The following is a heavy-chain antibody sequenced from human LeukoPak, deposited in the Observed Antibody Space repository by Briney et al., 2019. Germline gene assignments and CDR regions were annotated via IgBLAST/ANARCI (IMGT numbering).Heavy chain of an antibody. CDR2: INPNSGDT. V-gene: IGHV1-2*02. J-gene: IGHJ4*02. D-gene: IGHD2-8*01. CDR1: GYTFTGYY. CDR3: ARARTWDC. Sequence: ASVKVSCKASGYTFTGYYMHWVRQAPGQGLEWMGWINPNSGDTNYAQKFQGRVTVTRDTSISTAYMELSRLESDDTAVYYCARARTWDCWGQGTLVTVSS.